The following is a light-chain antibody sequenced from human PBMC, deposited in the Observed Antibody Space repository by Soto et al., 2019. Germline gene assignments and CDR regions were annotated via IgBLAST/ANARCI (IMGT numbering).Light chain of an antibody. CDR3: QYYDSSLSGHVV. J-gene: IGLJ2*01. Sequence: QSALTQPPSVSGAPGQRVTISCTGSSSNIGAGYDVHWYQQLPGTAPKLLIYGNSNRTSGVPDRFSGSKSGTSASLAITGLHAEDEADYYCQYYDSSLSGHVVFCGGTKLTVL. CDR1: SSNIGAGYD. V-gene: IGLV1-40*01. CDR2: GNS.